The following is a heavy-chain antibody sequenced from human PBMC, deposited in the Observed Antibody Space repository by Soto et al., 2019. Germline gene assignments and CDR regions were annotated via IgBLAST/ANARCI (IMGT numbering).Heavy chain of an antibody. CDR3: ARALTWGLEV. CDR1: GFTFSLYG. V-gene: IGHV3-48*02. D-gene: IGHD3-10*01. Sequence: EVQLVESGGGMVQPGGSLRLSCAASGFTFSLYGMSWVRQAPGKGLEWVSYISSSSTGIHYADSVKGRFTISRDDATNSMYLQMNSPRDGDTAVYYCARALTWGLEVWGQGTTVSISS. J-gene: IGHJ6*02. CDR2: ISSSSTGI.